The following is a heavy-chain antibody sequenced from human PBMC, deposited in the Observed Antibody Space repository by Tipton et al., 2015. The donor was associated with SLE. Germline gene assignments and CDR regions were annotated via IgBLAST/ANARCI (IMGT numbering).Heavy chain of an antibody. Sequence: TLSLTCTVSGGSISSSSHYWSWIRQPAGQGLEWIGHVYTTGSSNYNPSLKGRVTMFVDTPKDQFSVKLSSVTAADTAVYYCARGRLVLDYWGQGTLVTVSS. CDR2: VYTTGSS. J-gene: IGHJ4*02. CDR3: ARGRLVLDY. CDR1: GGSISSSSHY. D-gene: IGHD3-16*01. V-gene: IGHV4-61*09.